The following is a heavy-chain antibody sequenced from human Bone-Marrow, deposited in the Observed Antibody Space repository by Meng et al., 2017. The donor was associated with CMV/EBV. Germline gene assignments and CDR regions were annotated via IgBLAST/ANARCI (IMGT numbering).Heavy chain of an antibody. CDR3: ASQVGPAATLDY. V-gene: IGHV1-69*05. CDR2: IIPIFGTA. Sequence: SVKVSCKASGYTFTGYYMHWVRQAPGQGLEWMGGIIPIFGTANYAQKFQGRVTITTDESTSTAYMELSSLRSEDTAVYYCASQVGPAATLDYWGQGTLVTVSS. J-gene: IGHJ4*02. CDR1: GYTFTGYY. D-gene: IGHD2-2*01.